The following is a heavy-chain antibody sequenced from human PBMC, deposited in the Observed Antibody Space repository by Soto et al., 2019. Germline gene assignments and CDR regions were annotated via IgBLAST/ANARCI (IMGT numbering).Heavy chain of an antibody. Sequence: SETLSLTCAVYGGSFSSYYWSWIRQPPGKGLEWIGEINHSGSTNYNPSLKSRVTISVDTSKNQFSLKLSSVTAADTAVYYCARAAKDIVVVPAAQFDYWGQGTLVTVSS. CDR2: INHSGST. J-gene: IGHJ4*02. D-gene: IGHD2-2*01. CDR3: ARAAKDIVVVPAAQFDY. V-gene: IGHV4-34*09. CDR1: GGSFSSYY.